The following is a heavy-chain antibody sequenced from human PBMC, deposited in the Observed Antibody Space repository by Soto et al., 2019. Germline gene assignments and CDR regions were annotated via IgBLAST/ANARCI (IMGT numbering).Heavy chain of an antibody. CDR1: GFTFSSYG. V-gene: IGHV3-33*01. D-gene: IGHD6-19*01. J-gene: IGHJ4*02. CDR2: IWYDGSNK. Sequence: GGSLRLSCAASGFTFSSYGMHWVRQAPGKGLEWVAVIWYDGSNKYYAESVKGRFTISRDNSKNTLYLQMNSLRAEDTAVYYCARDSHVGSGWQLTADYWGQGTLVTVSS. CDR3: ARDSHVGSGWQLTADY.